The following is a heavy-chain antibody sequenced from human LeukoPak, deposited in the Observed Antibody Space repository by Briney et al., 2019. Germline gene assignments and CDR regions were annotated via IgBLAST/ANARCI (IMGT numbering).Heavy chain of an antibody. CDR1: GGSISSYY. D-gene: IGHD1-1*01. Sequence: SETLSLTCTVSGGSISSYYWSWIRQPPGKGLEWIGYIYYRGSPNYSPSLKSRVTMSVDTSKNQFSLRLTSVTAADTAVYYCARVREGSPDIYNWFDYWGQGTLVTVSS. J-gene: IGHJ4*02. V-gene: IGHV4-59*01. CDR2: IYYRGSP. CDR3: ARVREGSPDIYNWFDY.